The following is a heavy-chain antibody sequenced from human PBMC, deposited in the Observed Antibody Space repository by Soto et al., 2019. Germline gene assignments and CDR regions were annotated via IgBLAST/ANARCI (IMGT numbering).Heavy chain of an antibody. V-gene: IGHV4-39*01. D-gene: IGHD2-21*02. CDR2: IYYSGST. Sequence: PSETLSLTCTVTVDSINNRSYYWVWIRQPPGKGLEWIGSIYYSGSTYNNPSLKSRVSMSVDTSKNQFSLKLRSVTAADTALYYCARQRTSVVTQAYFDSWGQGSLVTVSS. CDR1: VDSINNRSYY. J-gene: IGHJ4*02. CDR3: ARQRTSVVTQAYFDS.